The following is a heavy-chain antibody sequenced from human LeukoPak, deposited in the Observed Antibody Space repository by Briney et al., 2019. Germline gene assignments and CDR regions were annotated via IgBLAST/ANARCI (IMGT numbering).Heavy chain of an antibody. Sequence: ASVKVSCKASGGTFSSYAISWVRQAPGQGLEWMGRIIPIFGTANYAQKFQGRVTITADKSTSTAYMELSSLRSEDTAVYYCAMLGYRSGGSCYYFDYWGQGTLVTVSS. D-gene: IGHD2-15*01. CDR2: IIPIFGTA. J-gene: IGHJ4*02. CDR3: AMLGYRSGGSCYYFDY. V-gene: IGHV1-69*06. CDR1: GGTFSSYA.